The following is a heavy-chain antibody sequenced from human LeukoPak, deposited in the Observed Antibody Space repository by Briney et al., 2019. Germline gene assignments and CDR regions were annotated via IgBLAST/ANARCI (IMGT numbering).Heavy chain of an antibody. J-gene: IGHJ4*02. CDR1: GFTFSSYS. CDR2: ISCSRNYI. CDR3: ARGALAGQPLLTY. V-gene: IGHV3-21*01. D-gene: IGHD2-21*02. Sequence: GGALRLPCSASGFTFSSYSMEWVRQAPGKGLEGVLYISCSRNYIYYEDSVKGRFTISRDNAKYSQYLQVSRLRAEVTVVYCCARGALAGQPLLTYWGQGTLVTVSS.